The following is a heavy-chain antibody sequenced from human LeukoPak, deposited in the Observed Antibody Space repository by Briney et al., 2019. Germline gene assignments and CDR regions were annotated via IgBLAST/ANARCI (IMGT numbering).Heavy chain of an antibody. CDR2: ISGSGGST. J-gene: IGHJ4*02. D-gene: IGHD3-3*01. Sequence: GGSLRLSCAASGFTFSRYSMNWVRQAPGKGLEWVSAISGSGGSTYYADSVKGRFTISRDNSKNTLYLQMNSLRAEDTAVYYCAKDKRRYTIFGVVITSFDYWGQGTLVTVSS. CDR1: GFTFSRYS. V-gene: IGHV3-23*01. CDR3: AKDKRRYTIFGVVITSFDY.